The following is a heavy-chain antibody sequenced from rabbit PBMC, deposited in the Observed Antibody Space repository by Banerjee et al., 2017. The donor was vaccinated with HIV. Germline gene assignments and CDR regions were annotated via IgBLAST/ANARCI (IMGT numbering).Heavy chain of an antibody. D-gene: IGHD6-1*01. CDR2: IYAGGSGST. CDR3: ARDDYGGYASATFNL. V-gene: IGHV1S45*01. CDR1: GFSFSSNYW. Sequence: QEQLEESGGDLVKPEGSLTLTCTASGFSFSSNYWICWVRQAPGKGLEWIACIYAGGSGSTNYASWAKGRFTVSKTSSTTVTLQMTSLTAADTATYFCARDDYGGYASATFNLWGPGTLVTVS. J-gene: IGHJ4*01.